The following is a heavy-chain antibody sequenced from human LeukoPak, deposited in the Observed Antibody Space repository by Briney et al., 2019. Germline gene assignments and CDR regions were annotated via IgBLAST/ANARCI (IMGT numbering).Heavy chain of an antibody. D-gene: IGHD3-22*01. J-gene: IGHJ4*02. CDR2: ISYDGSNK. CDR3: ARPYYYDSSGYYDY. CDR1: GFTFSSYG. Sequence: PGRSLRLSCAASGFTFSSYGMHWVRQAPGKGLEWVAVISYDGSNKYYADSVKGRFTISRDNSKNTLYLQMNSLRAEDTAVYYCARPYYYDSSGYYDYWGQGTLVTVSS. V-gene: IGHV3-30*03.